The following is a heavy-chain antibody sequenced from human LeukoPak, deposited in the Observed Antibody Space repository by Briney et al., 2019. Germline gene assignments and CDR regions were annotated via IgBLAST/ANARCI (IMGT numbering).Heavy chain of an antibody. CDR1: GGAISSSNCC. CDR2: IYYSGET. Sequence: SETLSLTCTVYGGAISSSNCCWGWIRQPPGKGLEWIGSIYYSGETYYNPSLKSRVTTSLDTSKNQFSLRLSSVTAADTAVYYCARDTLLWADYYDSSGYYYYYYGMDVWGQGTTVTVSS. D-gene: IGHD3-22*01. V-gene: IGHV4-39*02. J-gene: IGHJ6*02. CDR3: ARDTLLWADYYDSSGYYYYYYGMDV.